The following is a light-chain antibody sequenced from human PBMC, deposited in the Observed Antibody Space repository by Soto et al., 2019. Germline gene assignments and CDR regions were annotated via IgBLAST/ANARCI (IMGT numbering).Light chain of an antibody. J-gene: IGKJ4*01. V-gene: IGKV1-9*01. CDR3: QQLNNYPLT. Sequence: DIPLTQSPSFLSASVGDTVTITCRASQDISSYLAWYQQKPGKAPKLLIYTASTLQSGVPSRFSGSGSGTEFTLTISSLQPEDFASYYCQQLNNYPLTFGGGTKVEIK. CDR2: TAS. CDR1: QDISSY.